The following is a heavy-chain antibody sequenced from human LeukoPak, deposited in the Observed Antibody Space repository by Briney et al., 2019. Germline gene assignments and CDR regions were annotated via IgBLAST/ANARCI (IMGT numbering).Heavy chain of an antibody. V-gene: IGHV1-2*02. D-gene: IGHD3-10*01. Sequence: GASVKVSCKASGYTFTGYYMHWVRQAPGQGLEWMGWINPNSGGTNYAQKFQGRVTMTRDTSISTAYMELSRLRSDDTAVYYCARVGWFGELLEGDYFDYWGQGTLVTVSS. CDR1: GYTFTGYY. CDR3: ARVGWFGELLEGDYFDY. CDR2: INPNSGGT. J-gene: IGHJ4*02.